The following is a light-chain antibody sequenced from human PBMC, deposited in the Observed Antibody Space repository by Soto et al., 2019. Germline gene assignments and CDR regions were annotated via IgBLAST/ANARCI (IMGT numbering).Light chain of an antibody. V-gene: IGKV1-13*02. Sequence: AIQLTQSPSSLSASVGDRVTITCRASQGISSALAWYQHKPVRAPRLLIYDASSLQSGVSSRFSGSGSGTDFTLTISSLQPEDFATYYCQQFQSYALTFGGGTKLEIK. CDR2: DAS. CDR1: QGISSA. J-gene: IGKJ4*01. CDR3: QQFQSYALT.